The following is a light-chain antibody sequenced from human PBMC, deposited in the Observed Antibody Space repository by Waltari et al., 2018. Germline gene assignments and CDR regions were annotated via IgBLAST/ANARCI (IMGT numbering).Light chain of an antibody. Sequence: DIVMTQSPATLSVSPGERATLSCRASQSVSSNLAGYQQKPGQAPRLLFYGTSTRATGVPARFSGSGSGTEFTLTISSLQSEDFAVYYCQQYNQWPSYTFGQGTKLEIK. V-gene: IGKV3-15*01. CDR3: QQYNQWPSYT. J-gene: IGKJ2*01. CDR2: GTS. CDR1: QSVSSN.